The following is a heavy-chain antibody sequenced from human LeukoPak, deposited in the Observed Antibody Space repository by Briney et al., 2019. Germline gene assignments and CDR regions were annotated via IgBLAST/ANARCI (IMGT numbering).Heavy chain of an antibody. CDR3: AKDLGGDTIFGVVIPTNWFDP. D-gene: IGHD3-3*01. CDR1: GLTFSNYA. CDR2: IGGSGVNT. J-gene: IGHJ5*02. Sequence: GGSLRLSCAASGLTFSNYAMSWVRQAPGKGLEWVSLIGGSGVNTFYADSVKGRFTISRDNSKNTLYLQMDSLRAEDTAVYYCAKDLGGDTIFGVVIPTNWFDPWGQGTLVTVSS. V-gene: IGHV3-23*01.